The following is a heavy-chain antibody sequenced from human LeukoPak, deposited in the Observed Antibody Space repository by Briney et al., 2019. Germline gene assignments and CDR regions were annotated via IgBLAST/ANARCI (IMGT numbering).Heavy chain of an antibody. CDR3: ASGITGTSPRFDY. J-gene: IGHJ4*02. D-gene: IGHD1-20*01. CDR1: GYSISSGYY. CDR2: IYHSGST. Sequence: SETLSLTCTVSGYSISSGYYWGWIRQPPGKGLEWIGSIYHSGSTYYNPSLKSRVTISVDTSKNQFSLKLSSVTAADTAVYYCASGITGTSPRFDYWGQGTLVTVSS. V-gene: IGHV4-38-2*02.